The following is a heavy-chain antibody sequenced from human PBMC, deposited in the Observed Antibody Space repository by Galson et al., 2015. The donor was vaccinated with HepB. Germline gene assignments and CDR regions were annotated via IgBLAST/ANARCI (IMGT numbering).Heavy chain of an antibody. J-gene: IGHJ4*02. CDR1: GFSLTTSGEG. CDR3: AHGGWGFADY. V-gene: IGHV2-5*02. CDR2: IYWDDDR. Sequence: PALVKPTQTVTLTCTFSGFSLTTSGEGVNWFRQPPGKALEWLALIYWDDDRRYSLSLKSRLTITKDTSENQVVLTMTNMDPVDTATYFCAHGGWGFADYWGQGTLVTVSS. D-gene: IGHD3-10*01.